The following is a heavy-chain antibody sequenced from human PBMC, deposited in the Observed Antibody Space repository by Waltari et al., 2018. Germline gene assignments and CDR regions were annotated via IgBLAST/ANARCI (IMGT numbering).Heavy chain of an antibody. CDR2: SDSGGTT. J-gene: IGHJ5*02. Sequence: EVQLVESGGGLIQPGGSLRLSCAASGFTVSSNYMNWVRQAPGKGVEWVSISDSGGTTSSASSGKGRLTISRDNSKNTLYLQMNSLRADDTAVYYCARGGGVLLWFANWGQGTLVTVSS. CDR1: GFTVSSNY. CDR3: ARGGGVLLWFAN. D-gene: IGHD3-10*01. V-gene: IGHV3-53*01.